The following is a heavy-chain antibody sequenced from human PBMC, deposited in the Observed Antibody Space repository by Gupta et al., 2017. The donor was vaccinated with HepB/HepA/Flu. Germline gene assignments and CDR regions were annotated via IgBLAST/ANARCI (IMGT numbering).Heavy chain of an antibody. CDR3: ARDHCTTTSCSHYYFDF. Sequence: QVQLVESGGGVVQPGRSLRLSCAASGFNFITYGMHWVRQAPGKGLEWVALISYDGSNKDFADSVKGRFTISRDNSKDTLYLQMNSLRPEDTAVYYCARDHCTTTSCSHYYFDFWGQGTLVTVSS. V-gene: IGHV3-30*03. J-gene: IGHJ4*02. CDR1: GFNFITYG. D-gene: IGHD2-2*01. CDR2: ISYDGSNK.